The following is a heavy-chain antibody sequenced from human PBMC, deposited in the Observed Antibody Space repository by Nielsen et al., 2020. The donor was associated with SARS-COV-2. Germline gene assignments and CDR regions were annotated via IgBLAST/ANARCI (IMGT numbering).Heavy chain of an antibody. V-gene: IGHV5-51*01. Sequence: GESLKISCAASGYSFSSYWIAWMRQRPGKGLAWMGIIYPGDSETKYSPSFQGQVTMSVDKSLRTAYLQWRTLKASDTAMYYCARRHMIPFGAGTYHFDFWGQGTLVTVSS. CDR2: IYPGDSET. CDR1: GYSFSSYW. J-gene: IGHJ4*02. D-gene: IGHD3-16*01. CDR3: ARRHMIPFGAGTYHFDF.